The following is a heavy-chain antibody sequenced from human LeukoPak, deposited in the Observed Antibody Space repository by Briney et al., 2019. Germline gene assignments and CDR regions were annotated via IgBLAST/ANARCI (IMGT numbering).Heavy chain of an antibody. Sequence: SQTLSLTCAVSGGSISRGGYSWSWIRQPPGKGLEWVGYIYHSGSTYYNPSLKSRVTISVDRSKNQLSLKLSSVPAADTAVYYCARGRLYCSSTSCSPYGMDVWGKGTTVTVSS. V-gene: IGHV4-30-2*01. CDR2: IYHSGST. J-gene: IGHJ6*04. CDR3: ARGRLYCSSTSCSPYGMDV. D-gene: IGHD2-2*01. CDR1: GGSISRGGYS.